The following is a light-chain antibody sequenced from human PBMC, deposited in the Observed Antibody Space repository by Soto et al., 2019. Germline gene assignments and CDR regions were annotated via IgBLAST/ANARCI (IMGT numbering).Light chain of an antibody. CDR3: KHCYSTLRP. Sequence: DTITCGASHTITSWLAWYQQKPGKAPKFLIYAASSLQSGGPSRCSDSGSGTYVTLTIISLQPEDFATYCSKHCYSTLRPFGQGTK. CDR1: HTITSW. CDR2: AAS. V-gene: IGKV1-39*01. J-gene: IGKJ1*01.